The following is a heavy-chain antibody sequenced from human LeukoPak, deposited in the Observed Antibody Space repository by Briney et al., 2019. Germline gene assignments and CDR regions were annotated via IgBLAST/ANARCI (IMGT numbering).Heavy chain of an antibody. CDR1: GYTFTGYY. Sequence: ASVTVSCKASGYTFTGYYMHWVRQAPGQGLEWMGWISAYNGNTNYAQKLQGRVTMTTDTSTSTAYMELRSLRSDDTAVYYCATRLLYTGDYYFDYWGQGTLVTVSS. CDR2: ISAYNGNT. D-gene: IGHD2-2*02. J-gene: IGHJ4*02. V-gene: IGHV1-18*04. CDR3: ATRLLYTGDYYFDY.